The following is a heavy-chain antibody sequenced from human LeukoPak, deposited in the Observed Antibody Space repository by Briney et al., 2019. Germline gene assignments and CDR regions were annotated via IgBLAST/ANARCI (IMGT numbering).Heavy chain of an antibody. Sequence: SETLSLTCTVSVGSISTYYWSWIRQPPGKGLEWIGYIYYSGSTNYNPSLKSRVTISVDTSKNQFSLKLSSVTAADTAVYYCARGRRYFDRTRANWFDPWGQGTLVTVSS. J-gene: IGHJ5*02. CDR2: IYYSGST. CDR3: ARGRRYFDRTRANWFDP. D-gene: IGHD3-9*01. V-gene: IGHV4-59*12. CDR1: VGSISTYY.